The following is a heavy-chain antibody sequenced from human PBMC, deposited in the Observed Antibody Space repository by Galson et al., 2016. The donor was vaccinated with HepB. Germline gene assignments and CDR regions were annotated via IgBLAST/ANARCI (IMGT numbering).Heavy chain of an antibody. CDR3: AKASGYSNNWMNY. J-gene: IGHJ4*02. V-gene: IGHV3-23*01. D-gene: IGHD6-13*01. CDR2: TSDSGHST. Sequence: SLRLSCAASGFIFSNYVMAWVRQAPGKGLEWVSVTSDSGHSTYYADSVKGGFTISRDNSKNTLFLQMNSLRAEDTAVYYCAKASGYSNNWMNYGGQGTRVTVSS. CDR1: GFIFSNYV.